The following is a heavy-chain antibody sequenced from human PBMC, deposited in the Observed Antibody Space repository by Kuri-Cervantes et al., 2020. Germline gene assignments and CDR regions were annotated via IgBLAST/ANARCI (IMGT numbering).Heavy chain of an antibody. CDR1: GFTFDDYA. V-gene: IGHV3-9*01. CDR2: ISWNSGSI. J-gene: IGHJ4*02. D-gene: IGHD6-6*01. CDR3: AKQRIAARPNLTYFDY. Sequence: GGSLRLSCAASGFTFDDYAMHWVRQAPGKGLEWVSGISWNSGSIGYADSVKGRFTISRDNAKNSLYLQMNSLRAEDTALYYCAKQRIAARPNLTYFDYWGQGTLVTVSS.